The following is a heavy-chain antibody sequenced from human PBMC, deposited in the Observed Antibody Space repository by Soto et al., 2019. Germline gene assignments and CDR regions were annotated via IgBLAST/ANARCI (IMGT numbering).Heavy chain of an antibody. CDR3: ARDWGRLYYYGSGSGWFDP. CDR2: IIPIFGTA. Sequence: SVKVSCKASGGTFSSYAISWVRQAPGQGLEWMGGIIPIFGTANYAQKFQGRVTITADKSTSTAYMEVSSLRSEDTAVYYCARDWGRLYYYGSGSGWFDPWGQGTLVTVSS. J-gene: IGHJ5*02. V-gene: IGHV1-69*06. CDR1: GGTFSSYA. D-gene: IGHD3-10*01.